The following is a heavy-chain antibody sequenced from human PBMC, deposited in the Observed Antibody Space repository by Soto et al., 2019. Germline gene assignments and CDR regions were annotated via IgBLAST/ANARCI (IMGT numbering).Heavy chain of an antibody. CDR2: INSDGSGT. J-gene: IGHJ6*02. CDR1: GFDFSNSW. D-gene: IGHD2-15*01. Sequence: EVQLVESGGGLVQPGGSLRLSCAASGFDFSNSWIHWVRQGPGKGLVWVSHINSDGSGTTYADSVKGRFTISRDNAKNTVYLQMNSLRAEYAAVCYCAKDTAYAVAVGGQGTTVPVSS. CDR3: AKDTAYAVAV. V-gene: IGHV3-74*01.